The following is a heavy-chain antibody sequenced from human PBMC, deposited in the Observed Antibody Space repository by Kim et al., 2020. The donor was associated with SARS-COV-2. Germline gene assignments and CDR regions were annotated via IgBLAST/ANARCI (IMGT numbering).Heavy chain of an antibody. CDR3: AGTYGGNPGYFDY. Sequence: SETLSLTCTVSGGSITSYYWSWIRQPPGKGLEWIGYIYYRGSTNYNPSLKSRVTISVDSSRNQCSLKLSSVTATDTAVYYCAGTYGGNPGYFDYWGQGT. CDR1: GGSITSYY. CDR2: IYYRGST. J-gene: IGHJ4*02. V-gene: IGHV4-59*08. D-gene: IGHD4-17*01.